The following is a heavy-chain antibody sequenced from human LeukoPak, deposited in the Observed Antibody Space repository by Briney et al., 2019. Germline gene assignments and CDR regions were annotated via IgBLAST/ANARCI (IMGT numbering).Heavy chain of an antibody. Sequence: GGSLRLSCAASGFTFSSYSMNWVRQAPGKGLEWVSSISSSSSYIYYADSVKGRFTISRDNAKNSLYLQMNSLRAEDTAVYYCARAMRSTVTFDYWGQGTLVTVSS. CDR1: GFTFSSYS. J-gene: IGHJ4*02. CDR2: ISSSSSYI. V-gene: IGHV3-21*01. CDR3: ARAMRSTVTFDY. D-gene: IGHD4-17*01.